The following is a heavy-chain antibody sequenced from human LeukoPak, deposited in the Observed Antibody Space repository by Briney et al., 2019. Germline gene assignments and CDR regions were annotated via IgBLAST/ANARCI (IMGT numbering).Heavy chain of an antibody. Sequence: ASVKVSCKASGYTFTSYYIHWVRQAPGQGLEWMGIINPSGGSTSYAQKFQGRVTMTRDMSTSTVYMELSSLRSEDTAVYYCARPKISHYYDRSGYFAGAFDIWGQGTMVTVSS. D-gene: IGHD3-22*01. V-gene: IGHV1-46*01. CDR2: INPSGGST. CDR1: GYTFTSYY. CDR3: ARPKISHYYDRSGYFAGAFDI. J-gene: IGHJ3*02.